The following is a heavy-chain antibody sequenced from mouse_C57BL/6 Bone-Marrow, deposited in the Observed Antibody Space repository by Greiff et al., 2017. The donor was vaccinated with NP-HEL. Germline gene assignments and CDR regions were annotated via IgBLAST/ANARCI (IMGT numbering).Heavy chain of an antibody. CDR2: IYPRSGNT. CDR3: ASPLYSNYLYYFDY. CDR1: GYTFTSYG. V-gene: IGHV1-81*01. D-gene: IGHD2-5*01. J-gene: IGHJ2*01. Sequence: VQLQQSGAELARPGASVKLSCKASGYTFTSYGISWVKQRTGQGLEWIGEIYPRSGNTYYNEKFKGKATLTADKSSSTAYMELRSLTSEDSAVYFCASPLYSNYLYYFDYWGQGTTLTVSS.